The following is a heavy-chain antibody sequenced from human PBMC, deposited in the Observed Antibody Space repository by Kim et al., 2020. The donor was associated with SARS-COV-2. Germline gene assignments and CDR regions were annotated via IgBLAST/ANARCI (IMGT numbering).Heavy chain of an antibody. Sequence: SSSGSTIYYADSVKGRFTISRDNAKNSLYLQMNSLRAEDTAVYYCASGPGWGQGTLVTVSS. CDR3: ASGPG. V-gene: IGHV3-48*03. CDR2: SSSGSTI. J-gene: IGHJ4*02.